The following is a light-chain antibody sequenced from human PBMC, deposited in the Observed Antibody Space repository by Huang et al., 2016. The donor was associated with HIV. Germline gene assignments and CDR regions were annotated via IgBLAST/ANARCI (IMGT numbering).Light chain of an antibody. CDR1: QSVSSY. CDR3: QQHSNWAFT. J-gene: IGKJ4*01. CDR2: DAS. Sequence: EFVLTQSPATLSLSPGERATLSCRASQSVSSYLAWYQQKPGQAPRLLIYDASNRASGIPARFSGSGSGTDFTLTISSLEPEDLAVYYCQQHSNWAFTFGGGTKVEIK. V-gene: IGKV3-11*01.